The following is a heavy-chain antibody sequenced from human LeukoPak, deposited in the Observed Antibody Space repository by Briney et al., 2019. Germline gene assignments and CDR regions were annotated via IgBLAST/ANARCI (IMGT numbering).Heavy chain of an antibody. CDR2: IYSGGST. CDR1: GFTVSSNY. Sequence: GGSLRLSCAASGFTVSSNYMSWVRQAPGKGLEWVSVIYSGGSTYYADSVKGRFTISRDNSKNTLYLQMNSLRAEDTAVYYCARERGYSYGYDYWGQGTPVTVSS. D-gene: IGHD5-18*01. CDR3: ARERGYSYGYDY. J-gene: IGHJ4*02. V-gene: IGHV3-66*01.